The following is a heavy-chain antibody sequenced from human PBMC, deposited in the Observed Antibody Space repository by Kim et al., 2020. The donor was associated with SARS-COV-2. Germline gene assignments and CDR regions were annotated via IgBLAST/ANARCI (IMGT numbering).Heavy chain of an antibody. CDR3: ARDRRGVVAAASDY. CDR1: GYTFTSYG. CDR2: ISAYNGNT. V-gene: IGHV1-18*01. D-gene: IGHD6-13*01. Sequence: ASVKVSCKASGYTFTSYGISWVRQAPGQGLEWMGWISAYNGNTNYAQKLQGRVTMTTDTSTSTAYMELRSLRSDDTAVYYCARDRRGVVAAASDYWGQGTLVTVSS. J-gene: IGHJ4*02.